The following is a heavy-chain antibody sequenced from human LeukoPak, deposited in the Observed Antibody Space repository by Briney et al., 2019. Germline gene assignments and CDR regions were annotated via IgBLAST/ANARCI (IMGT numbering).Heavy chain of an antibody. CDR2: IRYDGSNK. CDR3: AKDPRKDIVVVPAAVQQGNYFDY. V-gene: IGHV3-30*02. J-gene: IGHJ4*02. D-gene: IGHD2-2*01. Sequence: GGSLRLSCAASGFTFSSYGMHWVRQAPGKGLEWVAFIRYDGSNKYYADSVKGRFTISRDNSKNTLYLQMNSLRAGDTAVYYCAKDPRKDIVVVPAAVQQGNYFDYWGQGTLVTVSS. CDR1: GFTFSSYG.